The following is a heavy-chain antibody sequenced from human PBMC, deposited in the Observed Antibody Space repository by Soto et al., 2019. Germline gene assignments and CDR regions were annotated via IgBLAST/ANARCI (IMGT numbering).Heavy chain of an antibody. CDR2: IAYEGKTA. CDR3: AKSTSGYGGASDF. J-gene: IGHJ4*02. Sequence: GGSLRLSCEVSGFTLSNSGIHWVRQAPDKGLEWVATIAYEGKTANYADSAKGRFTISRVISKSTVYLQMNSLRREDTATYYCAKSTSGYGGASDFWGQGTVVTVSS. D-gene: IGHD4-17*01. CDR1: GFTLSNSG. V-gene: IGHV3-30*18.